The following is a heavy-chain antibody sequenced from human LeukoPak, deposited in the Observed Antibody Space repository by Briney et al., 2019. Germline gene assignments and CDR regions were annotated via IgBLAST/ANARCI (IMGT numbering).Heavy chain of an antibody. Sequence: EASVKVSCKASGYTFTGYYMHWVRQAPGQGLEWMGIINPSGGSTSYAQKFQGRVTMTRDTSTSTVYMGLSSLRSEDTAVYYCARGHEEDSGYVGDAFDIWGRGTMVTVSS. CDR2: INPSGGST. V-gene: IGHV1-46*01. J-gene: IGHJ3*02. D-gene: IGHD5-12*01. CDR1: GYTFTGYY. CDR3: ARGHEEDSGYVGDAFDI.